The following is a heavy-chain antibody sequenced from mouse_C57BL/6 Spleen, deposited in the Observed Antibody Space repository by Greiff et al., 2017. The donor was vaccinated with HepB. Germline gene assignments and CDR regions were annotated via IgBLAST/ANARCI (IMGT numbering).Heavy chain of an antibody. CDR3: TRWGDYYLYAMDY. Sequence: VQLQQSGAELVRPGASVTLSCKASGYTFTDYEMHWVKQTPVHGLEWIGAIDPETGGTAYNQKFKGKAILTADKSSSKAYMELRSLTSEDSAVYYCTRWGDYYLYAMDYWGQGTSVTVSS. V-gene: IGHV1-15*01. D-gene: IGHD1-1*01. CDR2: IDPETGGT. CDR1: GYTFTDYE. J-gene: IGHJ4*01.